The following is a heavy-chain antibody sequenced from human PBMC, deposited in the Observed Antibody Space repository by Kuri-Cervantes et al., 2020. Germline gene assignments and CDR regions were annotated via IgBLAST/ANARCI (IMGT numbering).Heavy chain of an antibody. V-gene: IGHV3-30*02. CDR3: AKGSRQAREIDY. CDR1: GFTFSSYG. Sequence: GESLKISCAASGFTFSSYGMHWVRQAPGKGLEWVAVIWYDGSNKYYADSVKGRFTISRDNSKNSLYLQMNSLRAEDTALYYCAKGSRQAREIDYWGQGTLVTVSS. D-gene: IGHD6-13*01. J-gene: IGHJ4*02. CDR2: IWYDGSNK.